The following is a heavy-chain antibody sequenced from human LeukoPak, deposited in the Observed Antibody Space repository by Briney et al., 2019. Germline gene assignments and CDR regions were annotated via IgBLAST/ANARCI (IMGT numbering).Heavy chain of an antibody. CDR3: ARHRSSGWYKVVMDY. V-gene: IGHV4-59*01. D-gene: IGHD6-19*01. Sequence: SETLSLTCTVSGGSISTYYWNWIRQPPGKGLEWIGYIYHSGSTNYNPSLQSRVTISVDTSKNQFSLNLNSVTAADTAVYYCARHRSSGWYKVVMDYWGQGTLVTVSS. J-gene: IGHJ4*02. CDR2: IYHSGST. CDR1: GGSISTYY.